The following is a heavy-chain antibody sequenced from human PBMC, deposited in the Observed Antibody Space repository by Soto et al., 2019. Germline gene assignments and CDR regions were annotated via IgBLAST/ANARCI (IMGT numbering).Heavy chain of an antibody. J-gene: IGHJ4*02. CDR1: GFTFSSYA. V-gene: IGHV3-23*01. D-gene: IGHD3-16*02. CDR2: ISGSGGST. CDR3: AKDGGLSGYYFDY. Sequence: GGSLRLSCAASGFTFSSYAMSWVRQAPGKGLEWVSAISGSGGSTYYADSVKGRFTIARDNSKNTLYLQMNSLRAEDTAVYYCAKDGGLSGYYFDYWGQGTLVTVSS.